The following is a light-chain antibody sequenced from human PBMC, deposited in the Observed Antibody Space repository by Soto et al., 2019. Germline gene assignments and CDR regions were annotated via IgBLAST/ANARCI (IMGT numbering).Light chain of an antibody. V-gene: IGKV3-20*01. J-gene: IGKJ4*01. Sequence: EIVLTPSPDTLSLSPGERATLSCRASQSVRSNYLAWYQQKPGQAPRFLIYDASSRATGIPDRFSGSGSGTDFALTISRLEPEDFAVYYCQQYGSRPPSFGGGTKLDIK. CDR3: QQYGSRPPS. CDR2: DAS. CDR1: QSVRSNY.